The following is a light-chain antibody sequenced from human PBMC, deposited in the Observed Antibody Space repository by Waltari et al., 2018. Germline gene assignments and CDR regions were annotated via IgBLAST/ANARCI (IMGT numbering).Light chain of an antibody. CDR2: KAS. Sequence: DVQMTQSPSTLSASVGDRVTITCRASQDIGDWLGWFQQKPGKAPKLLIYKASNLESGVSSRFSGSGSGTDFTLTISSLQPDDFATYFCQQYNNYPICSFGPGTKVEIK. CDR1: QDIGDW. CDR3: QQYNNYPICS. V-gene: IGKV1-5*03. J-gene: IGKJ3*01.